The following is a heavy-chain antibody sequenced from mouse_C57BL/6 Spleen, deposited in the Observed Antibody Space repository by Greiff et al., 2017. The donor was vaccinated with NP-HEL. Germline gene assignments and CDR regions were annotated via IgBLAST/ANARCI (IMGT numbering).Heavy chain of an antibody. J-gene: IGHJ2*01. CDR2: ISYDGSN. CDR1: GYSITSGYY. CDR3: AREGLDYYGSSDY. D-gene: IGHD1-1*01. V-gene: IGHV3-6*01. Sequence: EVKLQESGPGLVKPSQSLSLTCSVTGYSITSGYYWNWIRQFPGNKLEWMGYISYDGSNNYNPSLKNRISITRDTSKNQFFLKLNSVTTEDTATYYCAREGLDYYGSSDYWGQGTTLTVSS.